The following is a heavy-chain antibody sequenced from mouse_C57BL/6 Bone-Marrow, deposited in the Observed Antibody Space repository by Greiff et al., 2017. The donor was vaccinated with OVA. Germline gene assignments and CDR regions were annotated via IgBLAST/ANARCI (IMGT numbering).Heavy chain of an antibody. Sequence: EVKLQESGPGLVKPSQSLSLTCSVTGYSITSGYYWNWIRQFPGNKLEWMGYISYDGSNNYNPSLKNRISITRDTSKNQFFLKLNSVTTEDTATYYCAREDGSSYWYFDVWGTGTTVTLSS. CDR2: ISYDGSN. CDR1: GYSITSGYY. J-gene: IGHJ1*03. V-gene: IGHV3-6*01. D-gene: IGHD1-1*01. CDR3: AREDGSSYWYFDV.